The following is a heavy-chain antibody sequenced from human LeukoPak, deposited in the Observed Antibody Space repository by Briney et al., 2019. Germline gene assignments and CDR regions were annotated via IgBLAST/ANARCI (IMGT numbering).Heavy chain of an antibody. J-gene: IGHJ5*02. CDR2: IKGDGSVT. V-gene: IGHV3-74*01. CDR1: GFSFRNAW. Sequence: GGSLILSCAASGFSFRNAWMHWVRQAPGKGLVWVSRIKGDGSVTVYADSVKGRFTISRDNAKNTLYLQMNSLRVEDTAVYYCARSDWFDPWGQGTLVTISS. CDR3: ARSDWFDP. D-gene: IGHD3-3*01.